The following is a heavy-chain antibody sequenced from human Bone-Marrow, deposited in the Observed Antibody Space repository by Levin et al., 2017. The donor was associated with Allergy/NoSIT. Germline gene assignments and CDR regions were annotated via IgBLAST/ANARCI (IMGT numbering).Heavy chain of an antibody. Sequence: SETLSLTCAVSGGSMTSGGHTWSWVRQPPGKGLEWIGYIDNSGTTYYNPSLKSRLSITVDRPKRQLSLTLHSVTAADTAVYYCARDSRGSQGFEPWGQGTLVTVSS. CDR1: GGSMTSGGHT. CDR3: ARDSRGSQGFEP. D-gene: IGHD3-10*01. J-gene: IGHJ5*02. V-gene: IGHV4-30-2*01. CDR2: IDNSGTT.